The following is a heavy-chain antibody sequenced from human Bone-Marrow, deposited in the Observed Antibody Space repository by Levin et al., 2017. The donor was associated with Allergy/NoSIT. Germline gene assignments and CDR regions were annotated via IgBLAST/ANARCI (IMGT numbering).Heavy chain of an antibody. V-gene: IGHV3-33*01. Sequence: GESLKISCAASGFTFSSYGMHWVRQAPGKGLEWVAVIWYDGSNKYYADSVKGRFTISRDNSKNTLYLQMNSLRAEDTAVYYCAREDDSSGDYYFDYWGQGTLVTVSS. J-gene: IGHJ4*02. CDR3: AREDDSSGDYYFDY. D-gene: IGHD3-22*01. CDR1: GFTFSSYG. CDR2: IWYDGSNK.